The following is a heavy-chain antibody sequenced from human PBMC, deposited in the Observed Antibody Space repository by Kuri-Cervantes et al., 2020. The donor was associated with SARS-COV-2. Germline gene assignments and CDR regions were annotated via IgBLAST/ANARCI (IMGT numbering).Heavy chain of an antibody. CDR1: GGSISSSSYY. CDR2: IYYSGST. CDR3: ARLAIGDCSSTSCQSGFDP. J-gene: IGHJ5*02. V-gene: IGHV4-39*07. D-gene: IGHD2-2*01. Sequence: SETLSLTCTVSGGSISSSSYYWGWIRQPPGRGLEWIGSIYYSGSTYYNPSLKSRVTISVDTSKNQFSLKLSSVTAADTAVYYCARLAIGDCSSTSCQSGFDPWGQGTLVTVYS.